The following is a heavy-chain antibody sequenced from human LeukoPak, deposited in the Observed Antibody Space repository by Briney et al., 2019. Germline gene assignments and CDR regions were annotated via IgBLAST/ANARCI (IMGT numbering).Heavy chain of an antibody. Sequence: PGGSLRLSCAASGFTFSNAWVSWVRQAPGKGLEWVGRVKSKTDGGTTDYAAPVKGRFAISRDDSKNTLYLQMNSLKTEDTAVYYCTTDFPTGTTLLWGQGTLVTVSS. J-gene: IGHJ4*02. CDR2: VKSKTDGGTT. CDR1: GFTFSNAW. V-gene: IGHV3-15*01. D-gene: IGHD1-7*01. CDR3: TTDFPTGTTLL.